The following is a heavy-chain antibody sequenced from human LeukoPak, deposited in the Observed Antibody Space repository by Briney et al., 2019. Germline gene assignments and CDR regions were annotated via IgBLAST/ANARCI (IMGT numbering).Heavy chain of an antibody. CDR3: ARGGTFDP. Sequence: PGGSLRLSCAASGFIFSDYAMAWVRLTPGKGLEWVSAISSSGGNTYHADSVKGRFAISRDNSKNTLYLQMNSLRAEDTAVYYCARGGTFDPWGQGTLVTVSS. CDR2: ISSSGGNT. CDR1: GFIFSDYA. D-gene: IGHD3-16*01. V-gene: IGHV3-23*01. J-gene: IGHJ5*02.